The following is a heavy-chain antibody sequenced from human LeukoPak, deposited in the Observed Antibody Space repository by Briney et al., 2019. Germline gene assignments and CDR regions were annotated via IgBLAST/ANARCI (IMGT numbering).Heavy chain of an antibody. V-gene: IGHV3-23*01. CDR1: GFTLSRYA. Sequence: GGSLRLSCAASGFTLSRYAMSWAGHAPGKGRGWSSDISGSDGTTYYADSVKGRFTISRDNSKNTLFLQMNSLRAEDTAVYYCARGSTVPGTVPDYWGQGTLVTVSS. J-gene: IGHJ4*02. D-gene: IGHD6-19*01. CDR3: ARGSTVPGTVPDY. CDR2: ISGSDGTT.